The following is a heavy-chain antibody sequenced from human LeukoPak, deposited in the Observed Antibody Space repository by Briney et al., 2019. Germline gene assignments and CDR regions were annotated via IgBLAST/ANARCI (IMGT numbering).Heavy chain of an antibody. CDR3: ARRADQNWYFDL. V-gene: IGHV4-39*01. J-gene: IGHJ2*01. Sequence: SETLSLTCTVSGGSISSSSYYWGWIRQPPGKGLEWIGGIYYSGSTYYNPSLKSRVTISVDTSKNQFSLKLSSVTAADTAVYYCARRADQNWYFDLWGRGTLVTVSS. CDR1: GGSISSSSYY. CDR2: IYYSGST. D-gene: IGHD2-2*01.